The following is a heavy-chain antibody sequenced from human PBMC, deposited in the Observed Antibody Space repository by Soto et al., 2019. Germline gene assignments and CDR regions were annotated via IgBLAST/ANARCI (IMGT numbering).Heavy chain of an antibody. D-gene: IGHD6-13*01. CDR1: GYTFTSYA. Sequence: ASVKVSCKASGYTFTSYAMHWVRQAPGQRLEWMGWINAGNGNTKYSQKFQGRVTITRDTSASTAYMELSSLRSEDTAVYYCARDRSSSWSWNSSDPWGQGPLVTVSS. CDR3: ARDRSSSWSWNSSDP. J-gene: IGHJ5*02. V-gene: IGHV1-3*01. CDR2: INAGNGNT.